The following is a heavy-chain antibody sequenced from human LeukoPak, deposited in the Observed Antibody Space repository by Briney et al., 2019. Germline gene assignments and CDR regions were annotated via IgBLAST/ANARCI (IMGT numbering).Heavy chain of an antibody. V-gene: IGHV3-9*01. D-gene: IGHD6-19*01. CDR2: ISWDSGRR. CDR3: ATSRRYSSGWQPPFDY. Sequence: GGSLRLSCAASGFTFDDYAMHWVRQAPGKGLEWVSGISWDSGRRDYAVSVKGRFTISRDNAENSLYLQMNSLRAEDTALYYCATSRRYSSGWQPPFDYWGQGTLVTVSS. J-gene: IGHJ4*02. CDR1: GFTFDDYA.